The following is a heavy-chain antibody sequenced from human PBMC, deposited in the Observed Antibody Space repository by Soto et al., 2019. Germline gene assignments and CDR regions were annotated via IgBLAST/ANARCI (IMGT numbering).Heavy chain of an antibody. CDR2: ISSSSSTI. Sequence: GGSLRLSCAASGFTFSSYSMNWVRQAPGKGLEWVSYISSSSSTIYYADSVKGRFTISRDNAKNSLYLRMNSLRAEDTAVYYCARIRITMVRGLTASDYWGPGTLVTVSS. CDR3: ARIRITMVRGLTASDY. CDR1: GFTFSSYS. V-gene: IGHV3-48*01. J-gene: IGHJ4*02. D-gene: IGHD3-10*01.